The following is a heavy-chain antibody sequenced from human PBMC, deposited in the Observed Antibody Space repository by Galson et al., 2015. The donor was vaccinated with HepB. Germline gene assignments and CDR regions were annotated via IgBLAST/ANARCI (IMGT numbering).Heavy chain of an antibody. D-gene: IGHD3-22*01. CDR2: ISGSGGRT. CDR1: GFTFSGFA. Sequence: SLRLSCAASGFTFSGFALSWVRLAPGKGLEWVSGISGSGGRTFYRDSVKGRFSISRDNSKDTLYLQMNSLRAEDTAVYYCAKRDYYDSSGFSALFDYWGRGTLVTVSS. J-gene: IGHJ2*01. V-gene: IGHV3-23*01. CDR3: AKRDYYDSSGFSALFDY.